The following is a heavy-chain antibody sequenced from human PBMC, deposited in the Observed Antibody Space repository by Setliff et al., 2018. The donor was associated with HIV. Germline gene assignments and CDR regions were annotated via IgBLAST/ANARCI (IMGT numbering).Heavy chain of an antibody. Sequence: HPGGSLRLSCAASGFTFSSYEMNWVRQAPGKGLEWVSYISSSGSTKYYADSVKGRFTISRDNAKKSLYLQMNSLRAEDSAVYYCARPLLRTNTVYGILGNWFDSWGRGTLVTVSS. D-gene: IGHD2-8*01. CDR2: ISSSGSTK. CDR1: GFTFSSYE. V-gene: IGHV3-48*03. CDR3: ARPLLRTNTVYGILGNWFDS. J-gene: IGHJ5*01.